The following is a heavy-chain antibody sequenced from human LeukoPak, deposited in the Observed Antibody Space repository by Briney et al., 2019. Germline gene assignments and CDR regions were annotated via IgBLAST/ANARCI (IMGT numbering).Heavy chain of an antibody. CDR1: GFTFSDSA. V-gene: IGHV3-73*01. Sequence: GGSLKLSCAASGFTFSDSAIHWVRQAPGKGLEWVGRIRSKANNFATAYAASVKGRFTISRDDSKNTAYLQMNSLKPEDTAVYYCTRLGSGQDAFDIWGQGTMVTVSS. D-gene: IGHD1-26*01. CDR3: TRLGSGQDAFDI. J-gene: IGHJ3*02. CDR2: IRSKANNFAT.